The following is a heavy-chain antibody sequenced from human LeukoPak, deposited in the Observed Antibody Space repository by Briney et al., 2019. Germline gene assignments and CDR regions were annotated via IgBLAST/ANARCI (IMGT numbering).Heavy chain of an antibody. V-gene: IGHV4-59*01. Sequence: SETLSVTCTVSGGSISNYYWNWIRQPPGKGLEWIGYIYYTGSTNYTPSLKSRVTMSIDTSKNQFSLNLKSVTPEDTAVYYCARNLIPEQLVLNFWGQGTLVTVSS. CDR3: ARNLIPEQLVLNF. J-gene: IGHJ4*02. CDR1: GGSISNYY. D-gene: IGHD6-13*01. CDR2: IYYTGST.